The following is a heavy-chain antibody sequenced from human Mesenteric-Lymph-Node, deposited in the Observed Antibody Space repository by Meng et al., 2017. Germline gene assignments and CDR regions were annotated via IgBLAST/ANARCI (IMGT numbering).Heavy chain of an antibody. CDR3: ARERDSGPNHFDY. D-gene: IGHD5-12*01. CDR1: GDSVSSNSAA. Sequence: VQLQESGPGLVQPSQTLSLHCAISGDSVSSNSAAWIWIRQSPSRGLEWLGRTYYKSKWYNDYAVSVKRRITINPDTSRNQFSLQLNSVTPEDTAVYFCARERDSGPNHFDYWGQGILVTVSS. V-gene: IGHV6-1*01. J-gene: IGHJ4*01. CDR2: TYYKSKWYN.